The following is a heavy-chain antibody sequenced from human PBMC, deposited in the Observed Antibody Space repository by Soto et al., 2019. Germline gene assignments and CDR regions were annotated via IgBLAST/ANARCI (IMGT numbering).Heavy chain of an antibody. CDR2: INQGGSEK. D-gene: IGHD1-26*01. V-gene: IGHV3-7*04. CDR3: SGGVGDAF. Sequence: EVHLVESGGGLVQTGGSLRLSCAIFESTVSRDWMNWVRQAPGKGLEWVAHINQGGSEKYYVDSVKGRFTISRDNAKKSLYLHMNSLKPADMDMYYCSGGVGDAFWGQGTLVTVSS. J-gene: IGHJ4*02. CDR1: ESTVSRDW.